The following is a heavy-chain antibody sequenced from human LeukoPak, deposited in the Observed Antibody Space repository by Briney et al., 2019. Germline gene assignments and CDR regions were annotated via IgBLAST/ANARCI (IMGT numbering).Heavy chain of an antibody. J-gene: IGHJ6*02. V-gene: IGHV3-23*01. CDR2: ISGSGGST. CDR1: GFTFSSYA. Sequence: GSLRLSCAASGFTFSSYAMSWVRQAPGKGLEWVSAISGSGGSTYYADSVKGRFTISRDNSKNTLYLQMNSLRAEDTAVYYCAKEDPGITIFGVVNYYYYYGMDVWGQGTTVTVSS. D-gene: IGHD3-3*01. CDR3: AKEDPGITIFGVVNYYYYYGMDV.